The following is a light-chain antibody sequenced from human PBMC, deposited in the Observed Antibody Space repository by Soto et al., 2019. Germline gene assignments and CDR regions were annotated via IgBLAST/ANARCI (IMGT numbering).Light chain of an antibody. CDR3: VLYMGSGISV. CDR2: NTN. CDR1: SGSVATSYF. Sequence: QTVVTQEPSFSVSPGGSVTLTCGLSSGSVATSYFPSWYQQTPGPAPRTLIYNTNTRSSGVPDRFSGSILGNKAALTITGAQADDEYDYYCVLYMGSGISVFGGGTKLTVL. J-gene: IGLJ2*01. V-gene: IGLV8-61*01.